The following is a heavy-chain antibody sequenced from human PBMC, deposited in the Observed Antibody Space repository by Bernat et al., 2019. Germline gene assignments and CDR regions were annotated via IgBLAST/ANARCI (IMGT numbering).Heavy chain of an antibody. D-gene: IGHD3-10*01. V-gene: IGHV3-30*18. CDR3: AKQFGFYDHYYYYYMDV. J-gene: IGHJ6*03. Sequence: QVQLVESGGGVVQPGRSLRLSCAASGFTFSSYGMHWVRQAPGKGLEWVAVISYDGSNKYYAASVKGRFTISRDNSKNTLYLQMNSLRAEDTAVYYCAKQFGFYDHYYYYYMDVWGKGTTVTVSS. CDR2: ISYDGSNK. CDR1: GFTFSSYG.